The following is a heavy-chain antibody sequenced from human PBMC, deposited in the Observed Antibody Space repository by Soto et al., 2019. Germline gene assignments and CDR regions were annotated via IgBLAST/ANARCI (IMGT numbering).Heavy chain of an antibody. Sequence: GGSLRLSCAASGFTFSTYAMSWVRQAPGKGLEWVSAISGSGIYMSYADSVKGRFTISRDNAKNSLYLQLNTLRAEDTAVYYCAREPGVSTGWYVDYWGQGILVTVSS. CDR2: ISGSGIYM. CDR1: GFTFSTYA. CDR3: AREPGVSTGWYVDY. D-gene: IGHD6-19*01. V-gene: IGHV3-21*01. J-gene: IGHJ4*02.